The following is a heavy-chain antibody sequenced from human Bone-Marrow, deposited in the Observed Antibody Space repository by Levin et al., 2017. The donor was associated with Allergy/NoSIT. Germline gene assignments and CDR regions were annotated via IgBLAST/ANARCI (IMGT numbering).Heavy chain of an antibody. CDR3: ARDQYSSGWYAAFDI. J-gene: IGHJ3*02. CDR2: IYHSGST. Sequence: SETLSLTCAVSGYSISSGYYWGWIRQPPGKGLEWIGSIYHSGSTYYNPSLKSRVTVSVDTSRNQFSLKLSSVTAADTALYDCARDQYSSGWYAAFDIWGQGTMATVSS. CDR1: GYSISSGYY. D-gene: IGHD6-19*01. V-gene: IGHV4-38-2*02.